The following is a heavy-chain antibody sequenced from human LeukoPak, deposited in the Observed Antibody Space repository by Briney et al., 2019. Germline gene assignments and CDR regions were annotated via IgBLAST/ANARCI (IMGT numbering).Heavy chain of an antibody. CDR3: ARGLYSSSWNAFDY. J-gene: IGHJ4*02. Sequence: GGSLRLSCAASGFTFSSYEMNWVRQAPGEGLEWVSYISSSGSTIYYANSVGGRFTISRDNAKNSLYLQMDSLRAEDAAVYYCARGLYSSSWNAFDYWGQGTLVAVSS. CDR2: ISSSGSTI. V-gene: IGHV3-48*03. D-gene: IGHD6-13*01. CDR1: GFTFSSYE.